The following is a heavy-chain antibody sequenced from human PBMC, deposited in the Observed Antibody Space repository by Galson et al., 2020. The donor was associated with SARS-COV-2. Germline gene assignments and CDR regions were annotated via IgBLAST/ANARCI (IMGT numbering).Heavy chain of an antibody. CDR3: ASGFAYES. CDR1: GGPFSGYY. J-gene: IGHJ4*02. D-gene: IGHD3-22*01. V-gene: IGHV4-34*01. CDR2: IDHGGST. Sequence: SETLSLTCAVSGGPFSGYYWAWIRQPPGKGLEWIGEIDHGGSTNYNPSLKSRVTISSETCKNHFSLNLKSVTAEDTAVYFCASGFAYESWGQGTLVTVSS.